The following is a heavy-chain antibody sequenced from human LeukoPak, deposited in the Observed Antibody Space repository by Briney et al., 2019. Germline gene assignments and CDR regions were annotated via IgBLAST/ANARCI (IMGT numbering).Heavy chain of an antibody. CDR3: AKAFPPGYYYDSSGYYYGGAFDI. CDR1: GFIFSKYT. D-gene: IGHD3-22*01. Sequence: GGTLRLSCAASGFIFSKYTMSWVRQAPGKGLEWVSAIGGSGALTYYADSVKGRFTISKDNAMDTLFLQMNSLRAEDTAVYYCAKAFPPGYYYDSSGYYYGGAFDIWGQGTMVTVSS. CDR2: IGGSGALT. V-gene: IGHV3-23*01. J-gene: IGHJ3*02.